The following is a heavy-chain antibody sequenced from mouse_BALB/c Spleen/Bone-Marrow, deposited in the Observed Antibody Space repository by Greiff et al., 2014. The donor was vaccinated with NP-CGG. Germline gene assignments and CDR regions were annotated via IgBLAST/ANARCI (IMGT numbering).Heavy chain of an antibody. V-gene: IGHV1S81*02. CDR2: INPSNGRS. CDR1: GYTFTSYW. D-gene: IGHD2-2*01. CDR3: ARYNAYDWYFDV. Sequence: VQLQQSGAELVKPGASVKLSCKASGYTFTSYWMHWVKQRPGQGLEWIGEINPSNGRSNYSEKFKCKATLTVDKSSSTTYMQLSSLTSEDSAVYSCARYNAYDWYFDVWGAGTTVTVYS. J-gene: IGHJ1*01.